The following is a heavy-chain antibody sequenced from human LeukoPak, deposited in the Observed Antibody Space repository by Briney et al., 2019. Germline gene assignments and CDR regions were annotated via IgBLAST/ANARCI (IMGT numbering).Heavy chain of an antibody. J-gene: IGHJ4*02. CDR1: GFTFSSYA. CDR2: ISGSGGST. D-gene: IGHD6-13*01. Sequence: GGSLRLSCAASGFTFSSYAMSWVRQAPGKGLEWVSAISGSGGSTYYADSVKGRFTISRDNSKNTLYLQMNSLRAEDTAVYYCAKASYPEFGGLNVGYSSSWDFDYWGQGTLVTVSS. V-gene: IGHV3-23*01. CDR3: AKASYPEFGGLNVGYSSSWDFDY.